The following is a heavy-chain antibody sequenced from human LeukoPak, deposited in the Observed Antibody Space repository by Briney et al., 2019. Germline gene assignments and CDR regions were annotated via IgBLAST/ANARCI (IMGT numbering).Heavy chain of an antibody. Sequence: GGSLRLSCAASGFTFSSYAMSWVRQAPGKGLEWVSAISGSGGSTYYADSVKGRFTISRDNSKNSLYLQMNSLRAEDTAVYYCAREGYCSSTSCYEGAFDPWGQGTLVTVSS. V-gene: IGHV3-23*01. D-gene: IGHD2-2*01. J-gene: IGHJ5*02. CDR2: ISGSGGST. CDR1: GFTFSSYA. CDR3: AREGYCSSTSCYEGAFDP.